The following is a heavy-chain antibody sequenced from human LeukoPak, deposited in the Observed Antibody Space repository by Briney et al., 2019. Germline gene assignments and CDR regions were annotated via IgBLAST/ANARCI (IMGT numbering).Heavy chain of an antibody. Sequence: SETLSLTCTVSGGSINSYYWSWIRQPPGKGLEWDGYIYYSGRTNYKPSLKRRVTISVDTSKNQFSLKVSSVTAADTAVYYCASSRSSSGWSLIDYWGQGALVTVSS. CDR2: IYYSGRT. J-gene: IGHJ4*02. D-gene: IGHD6-19*01. V-gene: IGHV4-59*01. CDR3: ASSRSSSGWSLIDY. CDR1: GGSINSYY.